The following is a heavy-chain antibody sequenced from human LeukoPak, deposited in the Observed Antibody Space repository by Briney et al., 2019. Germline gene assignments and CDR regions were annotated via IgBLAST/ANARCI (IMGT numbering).Heavy chain of an antibody. Sequence: GASVTVPCKTSGYTFTDHFMHWVRQPPGQGLEGMGRINPNSGATDLPQSFQGRLTMTRDTSIKTAYMELKRLRRNDTAVYFCARITGNWYFDLWGRGTLVTVSS. CDR3: ARITGNWYFDL. CDR1: GYTFTDHF. V-gene: IGHV1-2*02. CDR2: INPNSGAT. J-gene: IGHJ2*01. D-gene: IGHD1-14*01.